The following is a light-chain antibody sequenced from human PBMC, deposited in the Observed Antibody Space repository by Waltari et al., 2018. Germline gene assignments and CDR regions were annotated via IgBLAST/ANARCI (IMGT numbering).Light chain of an antibody. J-gene: IGKJ2*01. CDR1: QSINNY. Sequence: ETVLTQSPATLSLSPGETVTLSCRASQSINNYLAWYQQRPGQAPRLLIYDASTRATGIPARFSGSGSGTDFTLTISSLEPEDFAVYYCQQRANWPPYTFGQGTKLGI. CDR2: DAS. CDR3: QQRANWPPYT. V-gene: IGKV3-11*01.